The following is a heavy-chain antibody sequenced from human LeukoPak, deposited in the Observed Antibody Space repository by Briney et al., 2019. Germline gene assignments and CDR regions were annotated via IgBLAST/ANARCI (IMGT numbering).Heavy chain of an antibody. CDR1: GGCITSATYY. CDR2: LYYSGRT. J-gene: IGHJ3*01. CDR3: AGVRINVLRGGNDGFDV. Sequence: SETLSLTCTVPGGCITSATYYWGWIRQPPGKGLEWIGNLYYSGRTYYNPSLKSRPTISVDTSKNQFSLNLTSVTAADTAVYYCAGVRINVLRGGNDGFDVWGQGTMVTVSS. V-gene: IGHV4-39*01. D-gene: IGHD3-10*01.